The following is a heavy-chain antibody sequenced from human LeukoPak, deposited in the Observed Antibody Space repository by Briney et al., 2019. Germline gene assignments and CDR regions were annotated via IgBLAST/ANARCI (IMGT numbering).Heavy chain of an antibody. D-gene: IGHD1-7*01. CDR3: AKDLELYFAFDY. CDR2: IRLDGSNR. Sequence: GGSLRLSXAASGFTFSNYGMHWVRQAPGKGLEWVAFIRLDGSNRYYVDSVRGRFTISRDNSKNTLYLQMNSLRTDDTAVYYCAKDLELYFAFDYWGQGTLVTVSS. CDR1: GFTFSNYG. V-gene: IGHV3-30*02. J-gene: IGHJ4*02.